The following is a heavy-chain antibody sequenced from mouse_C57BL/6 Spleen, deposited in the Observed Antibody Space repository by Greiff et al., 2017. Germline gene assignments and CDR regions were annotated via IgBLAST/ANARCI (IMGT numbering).Heavy chain of an antibody. V-gene: IGHV2-6-1*01. CDR2: IWSDGST. CDR3: ARHVYGSSHGAMDY. D-gene: IGHD1-1*01. J-gene: IGHJ4*01. Sequence: VMLVESGPGLVAPSQSLSITCTVSGFSLTSYGVHWVRQPPGKGLEWLVVIWSDGSTTYNSALKSRLSISKDNAKSQVFLKMNSLQTDDTAMYYCARHVYGSSHGAMDYWGQGTSVTVSS. CDR1: GFSLTSYG.